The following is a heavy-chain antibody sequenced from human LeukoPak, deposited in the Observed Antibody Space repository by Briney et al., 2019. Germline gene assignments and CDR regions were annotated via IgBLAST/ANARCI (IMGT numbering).Heavy chain of an antibody. CDR1: VDTFTSYA. J-gene: IGHJ6*02. V-gene: IGHV1-3*01. Sequence: ASVKVSCKASVDTFTSYAMHWVRQAPGQRLEWMGWINAGNGNTKYSQKFQGRVTITRDTSASTAYMELSSLRSEDTAVYYCARESVGYSCSWYIGMNGMDVWGQGTTVTVSS. CDR3: ARESVGYSCSWYIGMNGMDV. D-gene: IGHD6-13*01. CDR2: INAGNGNT.